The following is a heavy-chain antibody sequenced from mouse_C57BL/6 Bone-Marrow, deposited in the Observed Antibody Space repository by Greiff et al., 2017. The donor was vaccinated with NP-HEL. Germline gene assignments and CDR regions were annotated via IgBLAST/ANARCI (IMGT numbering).Heavy chain of an antibody. CDR3: TRVTTGGAMDY. V-gene: IGHV5-9-1*02. CDR1: GFTFSSYA. D-gene: IGHD1-1*01. Sequence: EVQLVESGEGLVKPGGSLKLSCAASGFTFSSYAMSWVRQTPEKRLEWVAYISSCGDYIYYADTVKGRFTISRDNARNTLYLQMSSLKSEDTAMYYCTRVTTGGAMDYWGQGTSVTVSS. J-gene: IGHJ4*01. CDR2: ISSCGDYI.